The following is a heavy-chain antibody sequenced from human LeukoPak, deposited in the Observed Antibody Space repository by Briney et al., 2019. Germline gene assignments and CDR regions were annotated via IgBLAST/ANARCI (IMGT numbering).Heavy chain of an antibody. CDR3: ARESLTSYYYYGMDV. D-gene: IGHD3-9*01. CDR2: INYSGST. CDR1: GGSISSGDYY. Sequence: SQTLSLTCTVSGGSISSGDYYWSWIRQPPGKGLEWIGYINYSGSTYYNPSLKSRVTISVDTSKNQFSLKLSSVTAADTAVYYCARESLTSYYYYGMDVWGKGTTVTVSS. V-gene: IGHV4-30-4*01. J-gene: IGHJ6*04.